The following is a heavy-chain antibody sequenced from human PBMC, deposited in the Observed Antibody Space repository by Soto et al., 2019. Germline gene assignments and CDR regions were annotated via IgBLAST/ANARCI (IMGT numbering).Heavy chain of an antibody. CDR1: GFTFSSYW. D-gene: IGHD6-19*01. J-gene: IGHJ4*02. CDR3: VRGEGGWETY. CDR2: INSDGSST. V-gene: IGHV3-74*01. Sequence: EVQLMESGGGLVQPGGSLRLSCAASGFTFSSYWMHWVRQAPGKGLVWVSRINSDGSSTTNADSVKGRFTISRDNAKNTLYLQMNSLRAEDTAVYYCVRGEGGWETYWGQGTLVTVSS.